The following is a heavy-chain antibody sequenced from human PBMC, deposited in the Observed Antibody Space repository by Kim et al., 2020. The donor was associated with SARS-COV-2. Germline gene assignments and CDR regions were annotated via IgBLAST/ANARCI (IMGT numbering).Heavy chain of an antibody. V-gene: IGHV3-33*01. D-gene: IGHD3-3*01. J-gene: IGHJ6*03. CDR1: GFTFSSYG. Sequence: GGSLRLSCAASGFTFSSYGMHWVRQAPGKGLEWVAVIRYDGSNKYYADSVKGRFTISRDNSKNTLYLQMNSLRAEDTAVYYCARDTPLEWLLVGYMDVWGKGTTVTVSS. CDR3: ARDTPLEWLLVGYMDV. CDR2: IRYDGSNK.